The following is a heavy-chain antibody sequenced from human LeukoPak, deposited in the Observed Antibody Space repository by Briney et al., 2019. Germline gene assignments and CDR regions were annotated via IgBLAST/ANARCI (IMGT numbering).Heavy chain of an antibody. D-gene: IGHD6-19*01. J-gene: IGHJ4*02. CDR1: GGSISSYY. CDR3: ASSGWYGDYFDY. CDR2: IYHSGST. Sequence: SETLSLTCTVSGGSISSYYWSWIRQPPGKGLEWIGSIYHSGSTYYNPSLKSRVTISVDTSKNQFSLKLSSVTAADTAVYYCASSGWYGDYFDYWGQGTLVTVSS. V-gene: IGHV4-59*08.